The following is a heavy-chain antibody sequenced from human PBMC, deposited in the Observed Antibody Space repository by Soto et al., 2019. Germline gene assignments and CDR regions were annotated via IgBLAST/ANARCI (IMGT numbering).Heavy chain of an antibody. CDR1: GYRFTDYK. CDR2: VDPNGGGS. J-gene: IGHJ4*02. Sequence: GASVKVSCKTSGYRFTDYKLHWVRQAPGQGLEWMGWVDPNGGGSNSAQKFQGSVTMTWDTSITTAYLDLTRLTTNDTATYFCATWVDYGDFEGFDFWGQGTLVTVSS. V-gene: IGHV1-2*04. D-gene: IGHD4-17*01. CDR3: ATWVDYGDFEGFDF.